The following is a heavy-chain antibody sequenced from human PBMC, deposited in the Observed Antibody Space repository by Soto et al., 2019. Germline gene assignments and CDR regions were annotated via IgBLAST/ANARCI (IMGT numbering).Heavy chain of an antibody. Sequence: GGSLRLSCAASGFTFSSYSMNWVRQAPGKGLEWVSSISSSSSYIYYADSVKGRFTISRDNAKNSLYLQMNSLRAEDTAVYYCARDKDDFPPPFDYWGQGTLVTVSS. D-gene: IGHD3-16*01. J-gene: IGHJ4*02. CDR3: ARDKDDFPPPFDY. CDR2: ISSSSSYI. CDR1: GFTFSSYS. V-gene: IGHV3-21*01.